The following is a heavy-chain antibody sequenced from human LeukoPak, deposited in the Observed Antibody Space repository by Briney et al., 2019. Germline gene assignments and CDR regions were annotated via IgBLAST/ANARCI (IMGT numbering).Heavy chain of an antibody. Sequence: PGGSLRLSCAASGFTVSSNYMSWVRQAPGKGLEWVSVIYSGGSTYYADSVKGRFTISRDNSKNTLYLQMNSLRAEDTAVYYCAKHSHDLARIRYYFDYWGQGTLVTVSS. J-gene: IGHJ4*02. V-gene: IGHV3-53*05. CDR1: GFTVSSNY. CDR2: IYSGGST. CDR3: AKHSHDLARIRYYFDY. D-gene: IGHD2-21*01.